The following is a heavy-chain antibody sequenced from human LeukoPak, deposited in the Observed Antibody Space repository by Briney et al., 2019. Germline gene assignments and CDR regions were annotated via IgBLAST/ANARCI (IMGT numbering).Heavy chain of an antibody. CDR3: AKDLPIDY. CDR1: GFTFSSYG. J-gene: IGHJ4*02. CDR2: IRYDGSNK. V-gene: IGHV3-30*02. Sequence: GGSLRLSCAASGFTFSSYGMHWVRQAPGKGLEWVAFIRYDGSNKYYADSVKSRFTISRDNSKNTLYLQMNSLRAEHTAVYYCAKDLPIDYWGQGTLVTVSS.